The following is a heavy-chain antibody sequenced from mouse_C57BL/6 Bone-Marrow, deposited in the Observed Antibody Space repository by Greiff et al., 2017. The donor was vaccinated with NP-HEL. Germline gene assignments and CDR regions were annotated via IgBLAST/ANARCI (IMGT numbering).Heavy chain of an antibody. CDR3: VRQIYYGSSPYYAMDY. Sequence: DVMLVESGGGLVQPKGSLKLSCAASGFSFNTYAMNWVRQAPGKGLEWVARIRSKSNNYATYYADSVKDRFTISRDDSESMLYLQMNNLKTEDTAMYYCVRQIYYGSSPYYAMDYWGQGTSVTVSS. CDR1: GFSFNTYA. V-gene: IGHV10-1*01. CDR2: IRSKSNNYAT. D-gene: IGHD1-1*01. J-gene: IGHJ4*01.